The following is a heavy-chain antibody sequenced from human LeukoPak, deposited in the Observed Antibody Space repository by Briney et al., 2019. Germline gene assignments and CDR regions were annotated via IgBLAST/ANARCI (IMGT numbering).Heavy chain of an antibody. J-gene: IGHJ4*02. CDR1: GFTFSSYS. CDR2: ISSSSSTI. V-gene: IGHV3-48*01. Sequence: GGSLRLSCAASGFTFSSYSMNWVRQVPGKGLEWVSYISSSSSTIYYADSVKGRFTISRDNAKNSLYLQMNSLRAEDTAVYYCARHGRYCSSTSCYTYWGQGTLVTVPS. D-gene: IGHD2-2*02. CDR3: ARHGRYCSSTSCYTY.